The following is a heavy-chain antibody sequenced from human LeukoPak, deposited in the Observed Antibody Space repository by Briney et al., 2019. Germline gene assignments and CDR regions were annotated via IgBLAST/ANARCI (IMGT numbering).Heavy chain of an antibody. J-gene: IGHJ4*02. CDR3: VRLRRNSDTSGYYYYYDF. D-gene: IGHD3-22*01. Sequence: GGSLGLSCAASGYTFSSFSINWVRQAPGKGLEWVSSISVRSNYIYYADSVRGRFTISRDDARDSLYLQMNSLRAEDTAVYYCVRLRRNSDTSGYYYYYDFWGQGTLVTVSS. V-gene: IGHV3-21*01. CDR1: GYTFSSFS. CDR2: ISVRSNYI.